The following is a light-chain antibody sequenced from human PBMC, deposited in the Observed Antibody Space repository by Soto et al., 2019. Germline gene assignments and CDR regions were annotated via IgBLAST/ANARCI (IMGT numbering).Light chain of an antibody. CDR3: QQRSNWPRT. Sequence: EIVLTQSPATLSLSPGERATLSCRASQGVSSYLAWYQQKPGQAPRLLIYDASNRATGIPARFSGSGSGTDFPLTISRLDHEDFAVYYCQQRSNWPRTFGGGTKVEIK. V-gene: IGKV3-11*01. CDR1: QGVSSY. J-gene: IGKJ4*01. CDR2: DAS.